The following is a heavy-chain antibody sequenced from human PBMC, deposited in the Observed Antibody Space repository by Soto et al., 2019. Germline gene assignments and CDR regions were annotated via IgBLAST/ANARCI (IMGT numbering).Heavy chain of an antibody. CDR3: ARGRAMIVVVYGMDV. V-gene: IGHV1-18*01. CDR1: GYTFTSYG. CDR2: MSAYNGNT. Sequence: ASVKVSCTASGYTFTSYGIIWVRQAPGQGLEWMGWMSAYNGNTNYAQKLQGRVTMTTDTSTSTAYMELSSLRSEDTAVYYCARGRAMIVVVYGMDVWGQGTTVTVSS. D-gene: IGHD3-22*01. J-gene: IGHJ6*02.